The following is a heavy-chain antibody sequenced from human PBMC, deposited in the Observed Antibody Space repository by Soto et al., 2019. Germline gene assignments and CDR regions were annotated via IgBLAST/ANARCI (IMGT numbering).Heavy chain of an antibody. J-gene: IGHJ4*02. CDR1: GFTFSSYW. CDR2: IKQDGSEK. V-gene: IGHV3-7*01. Sequence: GGSLILSCAASGFTFSSYWMSWVRQAPGKGLEWVANIKQDGSEKYYVDSVKGRFTISRDNAKNSLYLQMNSLRAEDTSLYYCASSDVVSGSYFVYFDHWGQRDLV. D-gene: IGHD1-26*01. CDR3: ASSDVVSGSYFVYFDH.